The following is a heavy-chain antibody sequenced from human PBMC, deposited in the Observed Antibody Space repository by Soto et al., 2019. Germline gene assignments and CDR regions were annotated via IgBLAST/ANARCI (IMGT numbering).Heavy chain of an antibody. J-gene: IGHJ3*02. Sequence: QVQLVQSGAEVKKPGASVKVSCKASGYTFTSYGISWVRQAPGQGLEWMGWISAYNGNTKYAQKLQGRVTMTTDTSTSTAYMELRSLRSDDTAVYYCARVSLHYYILTGTDAFDIWGQGTMVTVSS. CDR1: GYTFTSYG. CDR3: ARVSLHYYILTGTDAFDI. V-gene: IGHV1-18*01. CDR2: ISAYNGNT. D-gene: IGHD3-9*01.